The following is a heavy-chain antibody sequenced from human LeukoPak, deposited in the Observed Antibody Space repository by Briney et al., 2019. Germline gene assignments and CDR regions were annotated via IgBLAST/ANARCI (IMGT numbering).Heavy chain of an antibody. J-gene: IGHJ4*02. CDR3: ARDTQWLPDY. V-gene: IGHV4-38-2*02. Sequence: PSETLSLTCTVSGYSISSGYYWGWIRQPPGKGLEWIGSIYHRGSTYYNPSLKSRVTISVDTSKNQFSLKLSSVTAADTAVYYCARDTQWLPDYWGQGTLVTVSS. CDR1: GYSISSGYY. CDR2: IYHRGST. D-gene: IGHD6-19*01.